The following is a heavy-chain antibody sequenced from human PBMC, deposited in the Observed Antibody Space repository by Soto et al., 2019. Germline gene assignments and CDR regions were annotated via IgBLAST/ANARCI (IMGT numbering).Heavy chain of an antibody. J-gene: IGHJ6*02. D-gene: IGHD6-19*01. CDR2: INPGGGSA. V-gene: IGHV1-46*01. CDR1: GSAITRYY. CDR3: ARYTSGWSLNGLDV. Sequence: QVDLVQSGAEVKKHGASVTISCKASGSAITRYYIHWVRQAPGRGLEWMGIINPGGGSASYAQKFQDRVTIDKDTSTGTVYMDWRSLRTEDTAVYYCARYTSGWSLNGLDVWGQGNTVNVSS.